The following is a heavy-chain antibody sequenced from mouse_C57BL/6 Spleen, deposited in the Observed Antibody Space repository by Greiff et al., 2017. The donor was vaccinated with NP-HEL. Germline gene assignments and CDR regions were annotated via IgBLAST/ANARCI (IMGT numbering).Heavy chain of an antibody. J-gene: IGHJ4*01. CDR1: GYTFTSYW. CDR2: IYPGSGST. D-gene: IGHD2-4*01. CDR3: AREGDYDGPRYYAMDY. V-gene: IGHV1-55*01. Sequence: QVQLQQPGAELVKPGASVKMSCKASGYTFTSYWITWVKQRPGQGLEWIGDIYPGSGSTNYNEKFKSKATLTVDTSSSTAYMQLSSLTSEDSAVYYCAREGDYDGPRYYAMDYWGQGTSVTVSS.